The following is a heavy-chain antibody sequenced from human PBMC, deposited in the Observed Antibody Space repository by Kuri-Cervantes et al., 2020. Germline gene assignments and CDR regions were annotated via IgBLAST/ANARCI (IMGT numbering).Heavy chain of an antibody. J-gene: IGHJ6*03. Sequence: GGSLRLSCAASGFTFSSYAMSWARQAPGKGLEWVSAISGSGGSTYYADSVKGRFTISRDNSKNTLYLQMNSLKTEDTAVYYCTTDQSSSSAYYYYYYMDVWGKGTTVTVSS. D-gene: IGHD6-6*01. CDR1: GFTFSSYA. CDR3: TTDQSSSSAYYYYYYMDV. CDR2: ISGSGGST. V-gene: IGHV3-23*01.